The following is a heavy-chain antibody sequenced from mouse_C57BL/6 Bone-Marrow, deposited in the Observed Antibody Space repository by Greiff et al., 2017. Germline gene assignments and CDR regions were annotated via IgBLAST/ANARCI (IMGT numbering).Heavy chain of an antibody. CDR1: GYTFTSYW. CDR3: ARYPTSQLLDY. D-gene: IGHD2-12*01. Sequence: QVQLQQPGAELVKPGASVKLSCKASGYTFTSYWMHWVKQRPGQGLEWIGMIHPNSGSTNYNEKFKSKATLTVDKSSSTAYMQLSSLTSEDSAVYYCARYPTSQLLDYWGQGTSVTVSS. J-gene: IGHJ4*01. CDR2: IHPNSGST. V-gene: IGHV1-64*01.